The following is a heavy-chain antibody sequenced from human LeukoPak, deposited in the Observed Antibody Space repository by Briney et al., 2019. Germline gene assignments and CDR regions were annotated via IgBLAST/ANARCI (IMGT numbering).Heavy chain of an antibody. CDR3: ARGWYYYDSSGPDAFDS. CDR1: GGTFSSYA. Sequence: GASVKVSCKASGGTFSSYAISWVRQAPGQGLEWMGRIIPIFGTANYAQKFQGRVTITTDESTSTAYMELSSLRSEDTAVYYCARGWYYYDSSGPDAFDSRGQGTMVTVSS. D-gene: IGHD3-22*01. CDR2: IIPIFGTA. V-gene: IGHV1-69*05. J-gene: IGHJ3*02.